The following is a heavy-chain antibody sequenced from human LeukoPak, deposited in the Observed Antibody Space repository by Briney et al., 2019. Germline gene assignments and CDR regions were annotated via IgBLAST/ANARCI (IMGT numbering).Heavy chain of an antibody. CDR2: ISHDGRLK. V-gene: IGHV3-30*18. J-gene: IGHJ4*02. Sequence: GGSLRLSCEVPGFSFSSHGIHWVRQTPGKGLEWVAMISHDGRLKYYGDAVKGRFTISRDDSMNTVHLQMNSLRTEDTAVYYCAKDMRAVSFQIEYWGQGTSVTVSS. D-gene: IGHD2-2*01. CDR3: AKDMRAVSFQIEY. CDR1: GFSFSSHG.